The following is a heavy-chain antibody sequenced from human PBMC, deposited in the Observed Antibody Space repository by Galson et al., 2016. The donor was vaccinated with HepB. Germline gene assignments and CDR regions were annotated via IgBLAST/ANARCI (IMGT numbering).Heavy chain of an antibody. CDR1: GGSVVGYY. CDR2: IDAGGSN. Sequence: SETLSLTCTVDGGSVVGYYWTWIRQSPGKRLEWIGEIDAGGSNTYNPSVKGRVTISLDRSTPSISLKLTSVTAADTVLYFCARGRAGFQVPLAPWGLGTLVTVTS. V-gene: IGHV4-34*01. J-gene: IGHJ5*02. CDR3: ARGRAGFQVPLAP.